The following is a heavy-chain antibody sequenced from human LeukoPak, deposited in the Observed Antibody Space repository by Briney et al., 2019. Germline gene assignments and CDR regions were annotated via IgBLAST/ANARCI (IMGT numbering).Heavy chain of an antibody. J-gene: IGHJ5*02. CDR3: AREGDLTGTTRWFDP. CDR2: VHYSGTT. V-gene: IGHV4-59*12. CDR1: DGFITNYY. Sequence: PSETLSLTCTVSDGFITNYYWSWVRQPPGKGLEFVGYVHYSGTTNYNPSLRSRVTISIDTSKKHFFLKLSSVTAADTAVYYCAREGDLTGTTRWFDPWGQGTLVTVSS. D-gene: IGHD1-7*01.